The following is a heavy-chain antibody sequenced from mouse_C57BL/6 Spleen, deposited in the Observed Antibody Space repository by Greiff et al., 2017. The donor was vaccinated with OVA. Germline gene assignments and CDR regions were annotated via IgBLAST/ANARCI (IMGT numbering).Heavy chain of an antibody. CDR3: AREGGLLPFAY. CDR2: INPGSGGT. D-gene: IGHD2-3*01. V-gene: IGHV1-54*01. CDR1: GYAFTNYL. Sequence: VKLMESGAELVRPGTSVKVSCKASGYAFTNYLIEWVKQRPGQGLEWIGVINPGSGGTNYNEKFKGKATLTADKSSSTAYMQLSSLTSEDSAVYFCAREGGLLPFAYWGQGTLVTVSA. J-gene: IGHJ3*01.